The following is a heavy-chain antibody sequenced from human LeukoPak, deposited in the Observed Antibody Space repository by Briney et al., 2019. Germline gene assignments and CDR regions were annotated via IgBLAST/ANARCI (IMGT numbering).Heavy chain of an antibody. CDR1: GFTFSTYG. J-gene: IGHJ4*02. CDR3: AKDLGVRFLEWLLLI. CDR2: ISYDGSNK. Sequence: GGSLRLSCVASGFTFSTYGMHWVRQAPGKGLEWVAVISYDGSNKHYADSVKGRFTISRDNSKNTLYLQMNSLRAEDTAVYYCAKDLGVRFLEWLLLIWGQGTLVTVSS. V-gene: IGHV3-30*18. D-gene: IGHD3-3*01.